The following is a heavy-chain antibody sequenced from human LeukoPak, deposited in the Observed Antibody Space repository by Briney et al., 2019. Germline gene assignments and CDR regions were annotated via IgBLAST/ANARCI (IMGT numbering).Heavy chain of an antibody. V-gene: IGHV3-23*01. CDR1: GFTFSSYS. CDR3: AKEAMEIFGVVIIGWFDP. J-gene: IGHJ5*02. D-gene: IGHD3-3*01. CDR2: ISGSGGST. Sequence: GGSLRLSCAASGFTFSSYSMNWVRQAPGKGLEWVSAISGSGGSTYYADSVKGRFTISRDNSKNTLYLQMNSLRAEDTAVYYCAKEAMEIFGVVIIGWFDPWGQGTLVTVSS.